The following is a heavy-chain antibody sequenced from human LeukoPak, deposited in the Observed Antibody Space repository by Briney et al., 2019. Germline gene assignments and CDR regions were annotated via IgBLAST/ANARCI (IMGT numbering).Heavy chain of an antibody. D-gene: IGHD3-3*01. CDR3: ARDLSGIFGVVIPYYYYYYMDV. Sequence: GASVKVSCKASGCTFTGYYMHWVRQAPGQGLEWMGWINPNSGGTNYAQKFQGRVTMTRDTSISTAYMELSRLRSDDTAVYYCARDLSGIFGVVIPYYYYYYMDVWGKGTTVTVSS. V-gene: IGHV1-2*02. CDR2: INPNSGGT. J-gene: IGHJ6*03. CDR1: GCTFTGYY.